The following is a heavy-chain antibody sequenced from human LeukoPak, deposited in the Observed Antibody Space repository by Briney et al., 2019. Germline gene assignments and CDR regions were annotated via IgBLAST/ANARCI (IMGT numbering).Heavy chain of an antibody. CDR3: ARDRLSISGYDLDAFDI. CDR2: INPSGGST. Sequence: GASVKVSCKASGYTFTSYYMHWVRQAPGQGLEWMGIINPSGGSTSYAQKFQGRVTMTRDTSTSTVYMELSSLRSEDTAVYYCARDRLSISGYDLDAFDIWGQGTMVTVSS. CDR1: GYTFTSYY. D-gene: IGHD5-12*01. J-gene: IGHJ3*02. V-gene: IGHV1-46*01.